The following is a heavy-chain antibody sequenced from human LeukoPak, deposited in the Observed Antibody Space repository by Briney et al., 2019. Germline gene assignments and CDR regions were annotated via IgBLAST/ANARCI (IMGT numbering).Heavy chain of an antibody. V-gene: IGHV4-31*03. CDR1: GGSINSGGYY. CDR3: AREREGGYYFDY. J-gene: IGHJ4*02. D-gene: IGHD1-26*01. Sequence: PSETLSLTCTVSGGSINSGGYYWSWIRQHPGQGLEWIGYIYYSGTTYYNPSLQSRVTISIDTSENQFSLKLSSVTAADTAVYYCAREREGGYYFDYWGQGTLVTVSS. CDR2: IYYSGTT.